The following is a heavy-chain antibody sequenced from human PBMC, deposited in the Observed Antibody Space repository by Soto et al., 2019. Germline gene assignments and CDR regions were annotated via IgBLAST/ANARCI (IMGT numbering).Heavy chain of an antibody. V-gene: IGHV3-23*01. D-gene: IGHD3-10*01. J-gene: IGHJ4*02. CDR1: GFTFSSYA. Sequence: QPXESLRLSCAASGFTFSSYAMSWVRQAPGKGLEWVSAISGSGGSTYYADSVKGRFTISRDNSKNTLYLQMNSLRAEDTAVYYCAREQYSMVRGVIPYWGQGTLVTVSS. CDR3: AREQYSMVRGVIPY. CDR2: ISGSGGST.